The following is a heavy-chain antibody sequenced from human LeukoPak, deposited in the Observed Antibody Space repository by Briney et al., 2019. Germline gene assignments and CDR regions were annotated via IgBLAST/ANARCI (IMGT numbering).Heavy chain of an antibody. Sequence: SETLSLTCTVSGGSISSGDYYWSWIRQPPGKGLEWIGYIYYSGSTYYNPSLKSRVTISVDTSENQFSLKLSSVTATDTAVYYCARGGNYYGSGSYYNWFDPWGQGTLVTVSS. V-gene: IGHV4-30-4*01. CDR2: IYYSGST. D-gene: IGHD3-10*01. J-gene: IGHJ5*02. CDR1: GGSISSGDYY. CDR3: ARGGNYYGSGSYYNWFDP.